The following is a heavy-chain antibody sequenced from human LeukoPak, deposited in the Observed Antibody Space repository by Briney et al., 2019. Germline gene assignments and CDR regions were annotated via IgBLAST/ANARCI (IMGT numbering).Heavy chain of an antibody. CDR1: GFTVSSNY. J-gene: IGHJ4*02. V-gene: IGHV3-53*01. CDR2: IYSGGST. D-gene: IGHD3-10*01. CDR3: GACTFRYGSGSYIDY. Sequence: GGSLRLSCAASGFTVSSNYMSWVRQAPGKGLEWVSVIYSGGSTYYADSVKGRFTISRDNSKNTLYLQMNSLRAEDTAVYYCGACTFRYGSGSYIDYWGQGTLVTVSS.